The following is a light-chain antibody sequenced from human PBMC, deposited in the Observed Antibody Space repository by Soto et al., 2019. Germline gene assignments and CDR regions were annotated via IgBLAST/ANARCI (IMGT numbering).Light chain of an antibody. J-gene: IGKJ5*01. V-gene: IGKV1-27*01. Sequence: DIQMTQSPSSLSSSVLESFTITCRASQGIGNYLAWYQHKPGKVPKLLIYGASTLQSRVPSRFSGGGSGTEFTLTISGLQIEDLATYYCQVYNNGPPGFGQGTRLEIK. CDR1: QGIGNY. CDR3: QVYNNGPPG. CDR2: GAS.